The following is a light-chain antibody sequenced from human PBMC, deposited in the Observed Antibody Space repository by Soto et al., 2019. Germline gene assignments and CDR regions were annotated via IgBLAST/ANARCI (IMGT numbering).Light chain of an antibody. CDR2: GAS. CDR1: QSVSSSY. CDR3: QQYVTSPPGT. V-gene: IGKV3-20*01. J-gene: IGKJ1*01. Sequence: IVLTQSPGTLSLSPGERATLSCRASQSVSSSYLAWYQQKPGQAPRLLIYGASSRATGIPDRFSGSGSGTDFTLTISRLEPGDSAVYYCQQYVTSPPGTFGQGTKVEIK.